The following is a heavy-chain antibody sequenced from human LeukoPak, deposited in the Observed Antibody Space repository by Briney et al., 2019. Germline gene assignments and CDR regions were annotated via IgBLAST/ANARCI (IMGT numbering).Heavy chain of an antibody. CDR2: ISHSGGST. D-gene: IGHD2-21*01. J-gene: IGHJ3*02. Sequence: GGSLRLSCIASGFTFSSYAMNWVRQAPGKGLEWVSGISHSGGSTYYADSVKGRFTISRDNSENTLYLQMDSLRAEDTAVLYCPKRRAIASGAFLISGQGAIVTASS. V-gene: IGHV3-23*01. CDR1: GFTFSSYA. CDR3: PKRRAIASGAFLI.